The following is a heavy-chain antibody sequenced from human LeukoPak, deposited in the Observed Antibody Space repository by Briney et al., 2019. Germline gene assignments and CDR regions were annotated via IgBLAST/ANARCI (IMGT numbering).Heavy chain of an antibody. CDR2: IKQDGSEK. Sequence: GGSLRLSCAASGFTFSSYWMSWVRQAPGKGLEWVANIKQDGSEKYYVDSVKGRFTISRDNAKNSLYLQMNSLRAEDTAVYYCAKDDAAYSSSWYMDYWGQGTLDTVSS. V-gene: IGHV3-7*01. J-gene: IGHJ4*02. CDR3: AKDDAAYSSSWYMDY. D-gene: IGHD6-13*01. CDR1: GFTFSSYW.